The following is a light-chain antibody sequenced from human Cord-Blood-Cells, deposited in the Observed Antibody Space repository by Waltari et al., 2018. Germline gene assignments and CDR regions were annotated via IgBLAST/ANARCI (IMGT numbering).Light chain of an antibody. J-gene: IGLJ2*01. V-gene: IGLV4-69*01. CDR2: LNSDGSH. CDR3: QTWGSGIQV. CDR1: SGHSSYA. Sequence: QLVLTQSPSASASLGASVKLTCTLSSGHSSYAIAWHPQQPEKGPRYLMKLNSDGSHSKGDGIPDRFSGSSSGAERYLTSAGLQSEDEADYYCQTWGSGIQVFGGGTKLTVL.